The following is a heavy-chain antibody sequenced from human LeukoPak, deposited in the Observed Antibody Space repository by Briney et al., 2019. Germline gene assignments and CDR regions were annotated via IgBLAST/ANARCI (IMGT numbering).Heavy chain of an antibody. D-gene: IGHD4-17*01. CDR3: ARGTKVTKRFDP. V-gene: IGHV4-34*01. J-gene: IGHJ5*02. CDR2: INHSGST. CDR1: GESVSGYY. Sequence: PSETLSLTYAVYGESVSGYYWSWIRQPPGKGLEWIGEINHSGSTNYNPSLKSRVTISVDTSKNQFSLKLSSVTAADTAVYYCARGTKVTKRFDPWGQGTLVTVSS.